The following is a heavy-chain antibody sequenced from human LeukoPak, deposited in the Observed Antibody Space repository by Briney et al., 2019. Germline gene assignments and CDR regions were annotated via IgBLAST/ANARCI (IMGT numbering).Heavy chain of an antibody. V-gene: IGHV3-30*04. J-gene: IGHJ5*02. CDR1: GFTFSSYA. Sequence: GGSLRLSCAASGFTFSSYAMHWVRQAPGKGLEWVAVISYDGSNKYYADSVKGRFTISRDNSKNTLYLQMNSLRAEDTAVYYCASLATPVLSWFDPWGQGTLVTVSS. CDR2: ISYDGSNK. D-gene: IGHD3-3*02. CDR3: ASLATPVLSWFDP.